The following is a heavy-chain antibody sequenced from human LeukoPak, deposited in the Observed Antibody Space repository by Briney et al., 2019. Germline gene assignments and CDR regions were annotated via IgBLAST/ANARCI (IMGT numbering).Heavy chain of an antibody. J-gene: IGHJ5*02. CDR2: ISGSGGST. D-gene: IGHD6-19*01. CDR1: GFTFSSYA. CDR3: ARAPGIAVVEDWFDP. Sequence: GGSLRLSCAASGFTFSSYAMSWVRQAPGKGLEWVSAISGSGGSTYHADSVKGRFTISRDNSKNTLYLQMNSLRAEDTAVYYCARAPGIAVVEDWFDPWGQGTLVTVSS. V-gene: IGHV3-23*01.